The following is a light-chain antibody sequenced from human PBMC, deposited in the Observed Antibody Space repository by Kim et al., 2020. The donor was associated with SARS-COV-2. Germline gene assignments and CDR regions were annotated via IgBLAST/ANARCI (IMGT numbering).Light chain of an antibody. V-gene: IGKV1-39*01. Sequence: DIQMTQSPSSLSASVGDRVTITCRASQDISSYLNWYQQKPGKAPKLLIFTAINLESGVPSMFSGSGSGTAFTLAISSLQPEDFATYYCQQSYSLPPTFGPGTKVDIK. J-gene: IGKJ3*01. CDR1: QDISSY. CDR2: TAI. CDR3: QQSYSLPPT.